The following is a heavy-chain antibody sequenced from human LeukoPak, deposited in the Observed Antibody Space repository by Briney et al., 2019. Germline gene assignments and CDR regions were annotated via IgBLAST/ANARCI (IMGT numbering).Heavy chain of an antibody. D-gene: IGHD4-17*01. J-gene: IGHJ4*02. Sequence: GGPLRLSCAASGFTFSSFWMSWVRQAPGEGLEWVASIKQDGSEKFYVDSVKGRFTISRDNAKNSLYVQMNSLRVEDTAVFYCVRGATAPDHWGQGTLVTVPS. CDR1: GFTFSSFW. CDR2: IKQDGSEK. CDR3: VRGATAPDH. V-gene: IGHV3-7*04.